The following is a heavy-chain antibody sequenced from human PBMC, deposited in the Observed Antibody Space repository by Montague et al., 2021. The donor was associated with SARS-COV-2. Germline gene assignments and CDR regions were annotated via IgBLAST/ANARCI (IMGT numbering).Heavy chain of an antibody. V-gene: IGHV4-61*01. D-gene: IGHD3-9*01. CDR1: RDSVSSGSYY. CDR2: IHNTGNT. CDR3: ARSPTYYHILTGYFNGPNWFDP. Sequence: SETLSLTCTVSRDSVSSGSYYWSWIRQPPGKGLEWIAYIHNTGNTKYNLSLSGRVTISIDTSKNQFSLKMSSVTAADTAVYYCARSPTYYHILTGYFNGPNWFDPWGQGTLVTVSS. J-gene: IGHJ5*02.